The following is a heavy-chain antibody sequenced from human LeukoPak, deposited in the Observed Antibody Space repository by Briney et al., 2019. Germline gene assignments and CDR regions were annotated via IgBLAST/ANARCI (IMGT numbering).Heavy chain of an antibody. D-gene: IGHD6-13*01. CDR1: GGTFSSYA. CDR2: IIPIFGTA. J-gene: IGHJ6*02. Sequence: SVKVSCKASGGTFSSYAISWVRQAPGQGLEWMGGIIPIFGTANYAQKFQGRVTITANESTSTSYMELSSMRSEDTAVYYCARVLAAAGAADYYYYSGMDVWGQGTTVTVSS. CDR3: ARVLAAAGAADYYYYSGMDV. V-gene: IGHV1-69*13.